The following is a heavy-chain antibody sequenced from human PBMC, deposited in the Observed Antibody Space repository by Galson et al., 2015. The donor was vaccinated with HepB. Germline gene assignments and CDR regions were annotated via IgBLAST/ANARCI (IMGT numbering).Heavy chain of an antibody. CDR2: IYWDDDK. V-gene: IGHV2-5*02. D-gene: IGHD3-10*01. Sequence: PALVKPTQTLTLTCTFSGFSLSTSGVGVGWIRQPPGKALEWLALIYWDDDKRYSPSLKSRLTITKDTSKNQVVLTMTNMDPVDTATYYCAHRRSYGSGSYFDYWGQGTLVTVSS. CDR1: GFSLSTSGVG. J-gene: IGHJ4*02. CDR3: AHRRSYGSGSYFDY.